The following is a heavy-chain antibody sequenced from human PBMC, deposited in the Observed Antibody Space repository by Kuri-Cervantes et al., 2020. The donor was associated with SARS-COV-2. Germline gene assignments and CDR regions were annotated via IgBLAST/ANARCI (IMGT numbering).Heavy chain of an antibody. CDR1: GFTFSKYW. J-gene: IGHJ4*02. CDR2: IKQDESER. V-gene: IGHV3-7*04. D-gene: IGHD3/OR15-3a*01. CDR3: ARGYDFWNGYYDY. Sequence: GESLKISCAASGFTFSKYWMSWVRQAPGKGLEWVASIKQDESERYHVDSVKGRFIISRDNAKESLLLQMNSLRPEDTAVYYCARGYDFWNGYYDYWGQGTLVTVSS.